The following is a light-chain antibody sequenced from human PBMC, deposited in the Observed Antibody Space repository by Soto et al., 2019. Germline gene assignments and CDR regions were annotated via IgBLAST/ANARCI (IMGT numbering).Light chain of an antibody. CDR2: DAS. CDR1: QSVSSY. V-gene: IGKV3-11*01. J-gene: IGKJ2*02. CDR3: QQRSNWPPGCT. Sequence: EIVLTQSPATLSLSPGERATLSCRASQSVSSYLAWYQQKPGQAPRLLIYDASNRATGIPARFSGSGSGTDFTRTISSLEPEDFAVYYCQQRSNWPPGCTFGQGTKLEIK.